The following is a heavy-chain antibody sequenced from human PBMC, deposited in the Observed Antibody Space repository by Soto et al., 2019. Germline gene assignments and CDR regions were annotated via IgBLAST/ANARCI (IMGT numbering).Heavy chain of an antibody. CDR1: GFTFSSYS. Sequence: GGSLRLSCAASGFTFSSYSMNWVRQAPGKGLEWVSSISSSSDYRHYADSVKGRFSISRDDAKNALYLQMNSLRADDTAVYYCARARDSSTWYNWFDPWGQGTLVTVSS. CDR2: ISSSSDYR. D-gene: IGHD6-13*01. V-gene: IGHV3-21*01. CDR3: ARARDSSTWYNWFDP. J-gene: IGHJ5*02.